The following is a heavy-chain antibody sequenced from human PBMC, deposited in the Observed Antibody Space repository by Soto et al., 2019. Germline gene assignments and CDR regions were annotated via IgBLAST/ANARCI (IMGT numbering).Heavy chain of an antibody. J-gene: IGHJ6*02. CDR3: AHFTGPTAVGV. CDR1: GFSLSTSGVC. V-gene: IGHV2-5*02. D-gene: IGHD4-17*01. Sequence: QITLNESGPTLVKPTQTLTLTCTFSGFSLSTSGVCVGLIRQLPGKALEWLALIYWDDDKRYRPSLKSRLTITKDTSKDQVVLTMTNMDPVDTAKYDCAHFTGPTAVGVWGQGTTVTVSS. CDR2: IYWDDDK.